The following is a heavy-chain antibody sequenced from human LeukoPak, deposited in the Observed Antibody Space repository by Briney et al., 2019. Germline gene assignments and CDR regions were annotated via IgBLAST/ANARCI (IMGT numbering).Heavy chain of an antibody. CDR2: IYYTGST. J-gene: IGHJ5*02. CDR3: ARMVGSNTSIRLAP. D-gene: IGHD4-23*01. Sequence: SETLSLTCTVSGDSINNGDYFWSWIRQSPGTGLEWIVYIYYTGSTYDNPSLESRVTISIDTSKNQFSLKLNSGTAADTAVYFCARMVGSNTSIRLAPWGQGTLVTVSS. CDR1: GDSINNGDYF. V-gene: IGHV4-30-4*01.